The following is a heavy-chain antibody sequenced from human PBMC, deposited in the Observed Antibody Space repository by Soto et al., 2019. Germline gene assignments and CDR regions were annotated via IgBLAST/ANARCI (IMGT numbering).Heavy chain of an antibody. J-gene: IGHJ5*02. CDR3: ARGQWSYNWFDP. CDR1: GYTFTSYA. Sequence: GASVKVSCKASGYTFTSYAMHWVRQAPGQRLEWMGWINAGNGNTKYSQKFQGRVTITTDTSTSTAYMELSSLRSDDTAVYYCARGQWSYNWFDPWGHGTLVTVSS. CDR2: INAGNGNT. D-gene: IGHD6-19*01. V-gene: IGHV1-3*01.